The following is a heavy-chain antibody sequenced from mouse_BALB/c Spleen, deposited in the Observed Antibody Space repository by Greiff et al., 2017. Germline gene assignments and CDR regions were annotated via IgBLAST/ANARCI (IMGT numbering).Heavy chain of an antibody. V-gene: IGHV1S34*01. Sequence: LVKTGASVKISCKASGYSFTGYYMHWVKQSHGKSLEWIGYISCYNGATSYNQKFKGKATFTVDTSSSTAYMQFNSLTSEDSAVYYCARSSSTMITTLDYWGQGTTLTVSS. CDR2: ISCYNGAT. CDR3: ARSSSTMITTLDY. J-gene: IGHJ2*01. D-gene: IGHD2-4*01. CDR1: GYSFTGYY.